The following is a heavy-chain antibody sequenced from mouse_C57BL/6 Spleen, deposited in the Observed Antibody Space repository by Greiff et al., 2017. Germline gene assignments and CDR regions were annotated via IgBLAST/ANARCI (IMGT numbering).Heavy chain of an antibody. CDR3: TTGMVVTTYYYAMDY. D-gene: IGHD2-2*01. CDR1: GFNIKDDY. J-gene: IGHJ4*01. CDR2: IDPENGDT. Sequence: EVQLQQSGAELVRPGASVKLSCTASGFNIKDDYMHWVKQRPEQGLEWIGWIDPENGDTEYASKFQGKATITADTSSNTAYLQLSSLTSEDTAVYYCTTGMVVTTYYYAMDYWGQGTSVTVSS. V-gene: IGHV14-4*01.